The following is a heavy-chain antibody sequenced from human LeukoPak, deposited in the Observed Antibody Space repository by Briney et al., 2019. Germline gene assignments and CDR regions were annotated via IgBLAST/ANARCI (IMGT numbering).Heavy chain of an antibody. D-gene: IGHD6-19*01. CDR1: GFTFDDYG. V-gene: IGHV3-20*04. J-gene: IGHJ6*03. CDR2: INWNGGST. Sequence: GGSLRLSCAASGFTFDDYGLSWVRQAPGKGLEWVSGINWNGGSTGYADSVKGRFTISRDNAKNSLYLQMNGLRAEDTAVYYCARAGGWYERGPDYYYYYMDVWGKGTTVTVSS. CDR3: ARAGGWYERGPDYYYYYMDV.